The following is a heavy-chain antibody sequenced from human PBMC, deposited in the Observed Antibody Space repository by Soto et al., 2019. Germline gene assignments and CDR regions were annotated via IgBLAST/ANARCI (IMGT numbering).Heavy chain of an antibody. D-gene: IGHD2-2*01. V-gene: IGHV3-23*01. CDR3: AKSRRGAGDYQPLGY. CDR2: ISGSGGST. Sequence: GGSLRLSCAASGFTFSSYAMSWVRQAPGKGLEWVSAISGSGGSTYYADSVKGRFTISRDNSKNTLYLQMNSLRAEDTAVYYCAKSRRGAGDYQPLGYWGQGTLVTVSS. J-gene: IGHJ4*02. CDR1: GFTFSSYA.